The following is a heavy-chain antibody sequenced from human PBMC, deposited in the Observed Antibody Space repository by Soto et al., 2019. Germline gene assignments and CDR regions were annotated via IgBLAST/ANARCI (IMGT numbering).Heavy chain of an antibody. CDR1: GGFISSYY. Sequence: SETLSLTCTVAGGFISSYYWTWIRQPPGKGLEWIGHIYYSGSTKYNPSLESRVTISVDMSTNQVSLKLSSVTAADTAVYYCARDDLGCSGGSCYPDYGMDVWGQGTTVTVSS. CDR2: IYYSGST. D-gene: IGHD2-15*01. V-gene: IGHV4-59*01. J-gene: IGHJ6*02. CDR3: ARDDLGCSGGSCYPDYGMDV.